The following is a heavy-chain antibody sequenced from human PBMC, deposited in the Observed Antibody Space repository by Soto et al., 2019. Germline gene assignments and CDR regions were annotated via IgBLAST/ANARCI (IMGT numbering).Heavy chain of an antibody. Sequence: QVQLVQSGAEVKKPGSSVKVSCKASGGTFSSYAISWVRQAPGQGLEWMGGSIPIFGTANYAQKFQGRVTITADESTSTAYMELSSLRSEDTAVYYCATYIAKYNWNYVYWFDPWGQGTLVTVSS. CDR3: ATYIAKYNWNYVYWFDP. CDR1: GGTFSSYA. CDR2: SIPIFGTA. J-gene: IGHJ5*02. V-gene: IGHV1-69*12. D-gene: IGHD1-7*01.